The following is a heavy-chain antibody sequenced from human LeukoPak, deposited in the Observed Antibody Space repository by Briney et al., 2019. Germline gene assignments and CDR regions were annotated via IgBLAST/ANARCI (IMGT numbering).Heavy chain of an antibody. J-gene: IGHJ4*02. Sequence: PGGSLRLSCAASGFTFSSYSMNWVRQAPGKGLEWVSYISSSSSTIYYADSVKGRFTISRDNAKNSLYLQMNSLRAEDTAVYYCARWNYYDSSGYDYWGQGTLVTVSS. CDR3: ARWNYYDSSGYDY. CDR2: ISSSSSTI. V-gene: IGHV3-48*01. D-gene: IGHD3-22*01. CDR1: GFTFSSYS.